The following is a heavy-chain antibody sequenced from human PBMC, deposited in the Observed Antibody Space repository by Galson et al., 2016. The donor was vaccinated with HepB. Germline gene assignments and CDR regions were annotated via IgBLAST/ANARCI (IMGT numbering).Heavy chain of an antibody. J-gene: IGHJ4*02. CDR1: GFSLSATAVG. CDR3: AHTAGWLPDH. V-gene: IGHV2-5*02. D-gene: IGHD5-24*01. CDR2: IYWDDTK. Sequence: PALVKPTQTLTLTRTFSGFSLSATAVGVDWIHQPPGKAPEWLALIYWDDTKLYSPSLQSRLTITKDTSKNQVVLTLTNVGTVDTATYYCAHTAGWLPDHWGQGTQVTISS.